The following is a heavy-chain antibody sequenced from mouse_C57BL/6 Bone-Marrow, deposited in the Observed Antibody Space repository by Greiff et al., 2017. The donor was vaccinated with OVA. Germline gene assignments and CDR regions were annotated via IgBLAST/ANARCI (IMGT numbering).Heavy chain of an antibody. J-gene: IGHJ1*03. Sequence: DVMFVESGGGLVRPGESLKLSCESNEYDFPSHDMSWARKTPENRLELVAAINSDGGCTNYPDTMERRFIISRDNTKKTLYLQMSSLRSEDTALYYCARLEPHLYFDVWGTGTTVTVSS. CDR1: EYDFPSHD. V-gene: IGHV5-2*01. CDR3: ARLEPHLYFDV. CDR2: INSDGGCT.